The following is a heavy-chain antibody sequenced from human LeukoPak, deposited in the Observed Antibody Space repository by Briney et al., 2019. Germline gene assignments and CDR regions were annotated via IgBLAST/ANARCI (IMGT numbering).Heavy chain of an antibody. J-gene: IGHJ5*01. CDR2: IDPDGTWA. Sequence: GGSLRLSCATSGFSFSLYWLSWVRQGPGEGLDWVASIDPDGTWAAYADSVKGRFTISEDTAQNSVHLQMNRLRAEDTAVYYCARLFGGVTTFDFWGQGTLVTVSS. CDR3: ARLFGGVTTFDF. CDR1: GFSFSLYW. D-gene: IGHD4-17*01. V-gene: IGHV3-7*01.